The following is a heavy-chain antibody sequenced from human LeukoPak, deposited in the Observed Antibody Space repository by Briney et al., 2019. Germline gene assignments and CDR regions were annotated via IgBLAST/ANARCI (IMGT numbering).Heavy chain of an antibody. CDR1: GFTFSSYS. CDR2: ISSSSSYI. D-gene: IGHD3-10*01. Sequence: PGGSLRLSCAASGFTFSSYSMNWVRQAPGKGPEWVSSISSSSSYIYYADSVKGRFTISRDNAKNSLYLQMNSLRAEDTAVYYCAIQYGSGSSFDYWGQGTLVTVSS. CDR3: AIQYGSGSSFDY. V-gene: IGHV3-21*01. J-gene: IGHJ4*02.